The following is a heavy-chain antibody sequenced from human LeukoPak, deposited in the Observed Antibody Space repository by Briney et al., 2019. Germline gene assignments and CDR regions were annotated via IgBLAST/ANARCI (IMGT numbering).Heavy chain of an antibody. Sequence: GGSLRLSCAASGFTFSTYAMNWVRQAPGKGLEWVAFIRYDGSNKYYADSVKGRFTISRDNSKNTLYLQMNSLRAEDTAVYYCAKEAGYGGFYYMDVWGKGTTVTISS. J-gene: IGHJ6*03. CDR3: AKEAGYGGFYYMDV. CDR1: GFTFSTYA. D-gene: IGHD4-23*01. V-gene: IGHV3-30*02. CDR2: IRYDGSNK.